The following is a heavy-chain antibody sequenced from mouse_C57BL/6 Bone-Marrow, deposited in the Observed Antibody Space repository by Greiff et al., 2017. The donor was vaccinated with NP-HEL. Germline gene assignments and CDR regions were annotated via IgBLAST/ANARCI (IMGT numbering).Heavy chain of an antibody. CDR2: IRNKANGYTT. V-gene: IGHV7-3*01. CDR3: ASYIRSDCYYFDY. CDR1: GFTFTDYY. J-gene: IGHJ2*01. D-gene: IGHD2-13*01. Sequence: EVKLMESGGGLVQPGGSLSLSCAASGFTFTDYYMSWVRQPPGKALEWLGFIRNKANGYTTEYSASVKGRFTISRDNSQSILYLQMNALRAEDSATYYGASYIRSDCYYFDYWGQGTTLTVSS.